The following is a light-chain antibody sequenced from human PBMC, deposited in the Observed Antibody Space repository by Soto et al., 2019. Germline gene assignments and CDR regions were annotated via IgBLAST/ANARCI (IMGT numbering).Light chain of an antibody. CDR3: QQSYSIPWR. CDR2: AAS. Sequence: DVQMTQSPSSLPASVGDRVTITCRASQSMGNYLNWYQQKPGKAPKLLIYAASSLQSSVPSRFSSSGSGTDFTLTIGSLQPEDFATYYCQQSYSIPWRFGQRTTGEIK. CDR1: QSMGNY. V-gene: IGKV1-39*01. J-gene: IGKJ1*01.